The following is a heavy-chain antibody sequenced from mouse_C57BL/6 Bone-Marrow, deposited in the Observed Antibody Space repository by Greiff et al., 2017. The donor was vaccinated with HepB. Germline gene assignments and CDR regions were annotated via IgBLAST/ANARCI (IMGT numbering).Heavy chain of an antibody. V-gene: IGHV14-4*01. CDR1: GFNIKDDY. Sequence: EVMLVESGAELVRPGASVKLSCTASGFNIKDDYMHWVKQRPEQGLEWIGWIDPENGDTEYASKFQGKATITADTSSNTAYLQLSSLTSEDTAVYYCTTPIAYWGQGTLVTVSA. J-gene: IGHJ3*01. CDR3: TTPIAY. CDR2: IDPENGDT.